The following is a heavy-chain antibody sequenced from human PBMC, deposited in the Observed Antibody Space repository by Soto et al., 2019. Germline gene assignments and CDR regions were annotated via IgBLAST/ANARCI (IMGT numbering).Heavy chain of an antibody. Sequence: QVQLVQSGAEVKKPGSSVKVSCKASGGTFSSYAISWVRQAPGQGLEWMGGTFPMFGKANYAQKFQGRVTISADKYTSTAYMELSSLTSEDTAVYSCATVDISTWIDGMDVWGQRTTVTVSS. CDR3: ATVDISTWIDGMDV. V-gene: IGHV1-69*06. J-gene: IGHJ6*02. CDR2: TFPMFGKA. CDR1: GGTFSSYA. D-gene: IGHD6-13*01.